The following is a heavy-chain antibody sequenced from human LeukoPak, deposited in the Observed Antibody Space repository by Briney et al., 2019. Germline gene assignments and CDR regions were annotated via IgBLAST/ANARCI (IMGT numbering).Heavy chain of an antibody. J-gene: IGHJ6*02. CDR3: ARWSAGSYYYYGMDV. V-gene: IGHV3-21*01. CDR2: ISSSSSYI. CDR1: GFTFSSYS. D-gene: IGHD3-10*01. Sequence: GGSVRLSCAASGFTFSSYSMNWVRQAPGKGLEWVSSISSSSSYIYYADSVKGRFTISRDNAKNSLYLQMNSLRAEDTAVYYCARWSAGSYYYYGMDVWGQGTTVTVSS.